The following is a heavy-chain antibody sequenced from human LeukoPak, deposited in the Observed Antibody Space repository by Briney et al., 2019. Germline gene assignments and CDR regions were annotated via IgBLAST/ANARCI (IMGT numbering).Heavy chain of an antibody. D-gene: IGHD5-18*01. Sequence: SETLSLTCTVSGGSISSYYWSWIRQPAGKGLEWIGRIYTSGSTNYNPSLKSRVTMSVDTSKNQFSLKLSSVTAADTAVYYCARDAVEYSYDYEYYFDYWGQGTLVTVSS. CDR3: ARDAVEYSYDYEYYFDY. J-gene: IGHJ4*02. V-gene: IGHV4-4*07. CDR2: IYTSGST. CDR1: GGSISSYY.